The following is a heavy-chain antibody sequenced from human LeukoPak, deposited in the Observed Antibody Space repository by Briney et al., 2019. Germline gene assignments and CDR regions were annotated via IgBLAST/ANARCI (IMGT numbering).Heavy chain of an antibody. Sequence: PSETLSLTCTVSGGSISSYYWSWIRQPAGKGLEWIGRIYTSGSTNYNPSLKSRVTMSVDTSKNQFSLKLSSVTAADTAVYYCARDRIVVVVGATLDNWFDPWGQGTLVTASS. J-gene: IGHJ5*02. D-gene: IGHD2-15*01. CDR2: IYTSGST. CDR1: GGSISSYY. CDR3: ARDRIVVVVGATLDNWFDP. V-gene: IGHV4-4*07.